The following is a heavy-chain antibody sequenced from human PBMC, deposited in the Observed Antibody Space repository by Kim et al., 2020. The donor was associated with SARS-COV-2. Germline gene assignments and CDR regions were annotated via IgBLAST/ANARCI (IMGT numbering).Heavy chain of an antibody. CDR2: ISGSGENT. CDR1: GFTFRKYD. J-gene: IGHJ4*02. V-gene: IGHV3-23*01. D-gene: IGHD2-2*01. Sequence: GGSLRLSCAASGFTFRKYDMSWVRLAPGKGLEWVSAISGSGENTYYADSVKGRFTISRDNSKNTLHLQMNSLRAEDTAVYYCAKPPPVPGSFDCWGQGTLVTVSS. CDR3: AKPPPVPGSFDC.